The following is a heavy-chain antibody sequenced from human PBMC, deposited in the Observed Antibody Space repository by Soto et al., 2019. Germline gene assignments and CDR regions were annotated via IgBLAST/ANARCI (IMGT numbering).Heavy chain of an antibody. CDR1: GYTFTSYG. CDR3: AGTYYDFWSGYPNGMDV. Sequence: GASVKVSCKASGYTFTSYGISWVRQAPGQGLEWMGWISAYNGNTNYAQKLQGRVTMTTDTSTSTAYMELRSLRSDDTAVYYCAGTYYDFWSGYPNGMDVWGQGTTVTVSS. D-gene: IGHD3-3*01. V-gene: IGHV1-18*01. CDR2: ISAYNGNT. J-gene: IGHJ6*02.